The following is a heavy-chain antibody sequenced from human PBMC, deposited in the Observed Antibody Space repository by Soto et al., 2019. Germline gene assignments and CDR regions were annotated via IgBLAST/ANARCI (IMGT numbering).Heavy chain of an antibody. Sequence: QVQLVQSGAEVKKPGSSVKVSCKASGGSFSNYALNWVRQAPGQGLEWMGRIVPFVGITKYAQKFQGRVTITADNSTSTAYMELSSLRSEDTAVYYRAREMGATNDYWGQGTLVTVSS. CDR1: GGSFSNYA. D-gene: IGHD1-26*01. V-gene: IGHV1-69*04. CDR2: IVPFVGIT. J-gene: IGHJ4*02. CDR3: AREMGATNDY.